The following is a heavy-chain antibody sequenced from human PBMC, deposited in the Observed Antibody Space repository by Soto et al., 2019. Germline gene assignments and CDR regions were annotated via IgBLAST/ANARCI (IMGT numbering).Heavy chain of an antibody. Sequence: EVQLVESGGGLVQPGGSLRLSCAASGFTVSSNYMSWVRQAPGKGLEWVSVIYSGGSAYYADSVKGRFTISRDNSKNTRYLQMNSLRVEDTAVYYCARHGYSYGGGYFDYWGQGTLVTVSS. CDR3: ARHGYSYGGGYFDY. V-gene: IGHV3-66*04. J-gene: IGHJ4*02. CDR1: GFTVSSNY. D-gene: IGHD5-18*01. CDR2: IYSGGSA.